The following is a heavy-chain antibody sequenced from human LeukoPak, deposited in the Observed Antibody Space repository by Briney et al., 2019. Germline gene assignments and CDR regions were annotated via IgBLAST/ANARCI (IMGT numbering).Heavy chain of an antibody. CDR2: IKQSGSKK. CDR1: GFIVSSHW. J-gene: IGHJ4*02. D-gene: IGHD4-17*01. V-gene: IGHV3-7*01. CDR3: ARGPNYGDRVDLLVS. Sequence: PGGSLRLSCAASGFIVSSHWMTWVRQAPGKGLEWVASIKQSGSKKYYAYSVKGRFTVSRDNAKTSLNLQMNSPSARDTAVYYCARGPNYGDRVDLLVSWGQGTKVTVSS.